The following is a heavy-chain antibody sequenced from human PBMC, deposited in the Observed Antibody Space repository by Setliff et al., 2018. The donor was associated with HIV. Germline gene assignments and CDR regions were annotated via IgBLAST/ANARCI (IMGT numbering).Heavy chain of an antibody. CDR3: ARESPSSSWFYFDF. CDR1: GGSFSDYY. V-gene: IGHV4-34*01. Sequence: SETLSLTCAVYGGSFSDYYWTWIRQSPGKGLEWIGAINHRGSTNYNPSLKSRVTVSVDTSKNQFSLKLGSVTAADTAVYYCARESPSSSWFYFDFWGQGTLVTVSS. D-gene: IGHD6-13*01. J-gene: IGHJ4*02. CDR2: INHRGST.